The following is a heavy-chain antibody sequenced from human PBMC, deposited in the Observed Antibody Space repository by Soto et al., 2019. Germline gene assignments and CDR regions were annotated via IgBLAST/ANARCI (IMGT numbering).Heavy chain of an antibody. D-gene: IGHD2-15*01. CDR2: ISGSGGST. CDR3: AKDNKARYGGNRSGYY. Sequence: PGGSLRLSCAASGFTFSSYAMSWVRQAPGKGLEWVSAISGSGGSTYYADSVKGRFTISRDNSKNTLYLQMNSLRAEDTAVYYCAKDNKARYGGNRSGYYWGQGTLVTVSS. CDR1: GFTFSSYA. V-gene: IGHV3-23*01. J-gene: IGHJ4*02.